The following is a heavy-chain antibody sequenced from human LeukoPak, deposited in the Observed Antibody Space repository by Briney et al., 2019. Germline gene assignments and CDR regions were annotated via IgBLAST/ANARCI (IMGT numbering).Heavy chain of an antibody. CDR3: ARDEPGGYRGSFDY. CDR2: ISSSSSYI. CDR1: GFTFSSYS. V-gene: IGHV3-21*01. D-gene: IGHD5-18*01. Sequence: GGSLRLSCAASGFTFSSYSMNWVRQAPGKGLEWVSSISSSSSYIYYADSVKGRFTISRDNAKNSLYLQMNSLRAEDTAVYYCARDEPGGYRGSFDYWGQGTLVTVSS. J-gene: IGHJ4*02.